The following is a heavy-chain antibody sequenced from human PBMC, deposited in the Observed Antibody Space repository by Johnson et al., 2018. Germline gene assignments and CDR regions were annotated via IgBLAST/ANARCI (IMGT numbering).Heavy chain of an antibody. V-gene: IGHV3-15*07. D-gene: IGHD6-19*01. CDR2: IKSQTDGGTT. CDR1: GFTFRNAW. CDR3: TTEIIAVAAYDAFDI. J-gene: IGHJ3*02. Sequence: VQLVESGGGLVKPGGTIRLSCAASGFTFRNAWMNWVRPAPGKGLEWVGRIKSQTDGGTTDYAAPVKGGFTISRADSKNTQYLQMNSLKTDDPAVYYFTTEIIAVAAYDAFDIWCQGTMVTVSS.